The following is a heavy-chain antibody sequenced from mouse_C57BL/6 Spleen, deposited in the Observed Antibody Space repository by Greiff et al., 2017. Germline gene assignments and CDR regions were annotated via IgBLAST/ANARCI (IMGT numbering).Heavy chain of an antibody. CDR1: GYAFSSSW. CDR2: IYPGDGDT. D-gene: IGHD2-3*01. J-gene: IGHJ2*01. V-gene: IGHV1-82*01. CDR3: ARGYDGYTDYFDY. Sequence: QVQLQQSGPELVKPGASVKISCKASGYAFSSSWMNWVKQRPGKGLEWIGRIYPGDGDTNYNGKFKGKATLTADKSSSTAYMQLSSLTSEDSAVYFCARGYDGYTDYFDYWGQGTTLTVSS.